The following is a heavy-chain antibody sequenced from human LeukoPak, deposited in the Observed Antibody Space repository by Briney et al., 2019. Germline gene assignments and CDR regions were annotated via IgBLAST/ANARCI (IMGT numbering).Heavy chain of an antibody. Sequence: ASVKVSCKASGYTFTSSYMHWVRQAPGQGLEWMGLINPSGGSTRYAQKFQGRVTMTRDMSTSTVYMELSSLRSEDTAVYYCARALPHRRLMDTTMEQHWFDPWGQGTLVTVSS. CDR1: GYTFTSSY. CDR3: ARALPHRRLMDTTMEQHWFDP. J-gene: IGHJ5*02. D-gene: IGHD5-18*01. CDR2: INPSGGST. V-gene: IGHV1-46*01.